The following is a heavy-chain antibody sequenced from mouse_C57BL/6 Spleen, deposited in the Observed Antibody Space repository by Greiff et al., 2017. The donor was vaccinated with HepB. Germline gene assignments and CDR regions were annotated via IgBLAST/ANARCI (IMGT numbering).Heavy chain of an antibody. CDR3: TRDGPFAY. CDR2: IEPETGGT. J-gene: IGHJ3*01. D-gene: IGHD1-1*01. V-gene: IGHV1-15*01. Sequence: VQLVESGAELVRPGASVTLSCKASGYTFTDYEMHWVKQTPVHGLEWIGAIEPETGGTAYNQKFKGKAILTADKSSRPAYMERRSLTSEDSAVYYCTRDGPFAYWGQGTLVTVSA. CDR1: GYTFTDYE.